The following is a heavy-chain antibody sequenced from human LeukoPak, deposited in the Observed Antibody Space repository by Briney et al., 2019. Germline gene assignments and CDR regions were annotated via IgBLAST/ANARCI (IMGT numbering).Heavy chain of an antibody. D-gene: IGHD3-3*01. V-gene: IGHV4-39*07. CDR1: GGSISSSSYY. CDR2: IYYSGST. Sequence: PSETLSLTCTVSGGSISSSSYYWGWIRQPPGKGLEWIGSIYYSGSTYYNPSLKSRVTISVDTSENQFSLKLSSVTAADTAVYYCARDLEASDYDFWSGYYVSYWFDPWGQGTLVTVSS. CDR3: ARDLEASDYDFWSGYYVSYWFDP. J-gene: IGHJ5*02.